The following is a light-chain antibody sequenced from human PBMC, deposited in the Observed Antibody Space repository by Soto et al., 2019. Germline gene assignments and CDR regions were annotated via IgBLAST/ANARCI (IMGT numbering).Light chain of an antibody. CDR1: SSDVGGYNY. J-gene: IGLJ2*01. CDR3: SSYTSSSTLDNVV. V-gene: IGLV2-14*01. CDR2: EVS. Sequence: QSALTQPASLSGSPGQSITISCTGTSSDVGGYNYVSWYQQHPGKAPKLMIYEVSNRPSGVSNRFSGSKSGNTASLTISGLQAEDEADYYCSSYTSSSTLDNVVFGGGTKLTVL.